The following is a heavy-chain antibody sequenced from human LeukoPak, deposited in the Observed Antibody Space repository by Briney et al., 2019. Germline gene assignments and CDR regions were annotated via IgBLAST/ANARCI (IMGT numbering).Heavy chain of an antibody. D-gene: IGHD6-13*01. V-gene: IGHV4-59*08. CDR3: ARVGHLAAAGTYDY. CDR2: IFYSGCP. Sequence: SSETLSLTCAVSGGSISSYYWSCIRRPPGKGLEGIGNIFYSGCPNYNPSLKSRVTISFDTSKNQFSLKLSSVAAADTAVYYCARVGHLAAAGTYDYWGQGTLVTVSS. CDR1: GGSISSYY. J-gene: IGHJ4*02.